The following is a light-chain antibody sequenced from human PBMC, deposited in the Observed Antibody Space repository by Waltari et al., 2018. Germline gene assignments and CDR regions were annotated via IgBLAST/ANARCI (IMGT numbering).Light chain of an antibody. CDR3: AAWDDSLNGSWV. CDR1: SSNIGSNT. CDR2: SNN. Sequence: QSVLPQPPSASGTPGQRVTISCSGSSSNIGSNTVNWSQQLPGTAPKLLIYSNNRRPSGVPDRFSGSKSGTSASLAISGLQSEDEADYYCAAWDDSLNGSWVFGGGTKLTVL. J-gene: IGLJ3*02. V-gene: IGLV1-44*01.